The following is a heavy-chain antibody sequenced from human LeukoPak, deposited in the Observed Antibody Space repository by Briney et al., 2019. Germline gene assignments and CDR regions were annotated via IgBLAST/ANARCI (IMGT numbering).Heavy chain of an antibody. CDR3: ARGSTGYYGSGSYYPGRYYYYYMDV. CDR2: IYYSGST. CDR1: GGSISSYY. V-gene: IGHV4-59*01. J-gene: IGHJ6*03. Sequence: KPSETLSLTCTVSGGSISSYYWSWIRQPPGKGLEWIGYIYYSGSTNYNPSLKSRVTISVDTSKNQFSLKLSSVTAADTAVYYCARGSTGYYGSGSYYPGRYYYYYMDVWGKGTTVTVSS. D-gene: IGHD3-10*01.